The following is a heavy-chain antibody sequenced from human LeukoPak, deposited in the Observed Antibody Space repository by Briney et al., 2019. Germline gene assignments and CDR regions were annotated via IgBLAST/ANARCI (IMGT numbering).Heavy chain of an antibody. D-gene: IGHD3-9*01. J-gene: IGHJ4*02. Sequence: GESLRLSCAASGFFASSSYMSWVRQAPGKGLEWVSLIYYGGSTNYTDSVKGRFTISRDNSKNTLYLQMNSLRAEGAAVYYCASTGYYSYFDHWGQGTLVTVSP. CDR1: GFFASSSY. CDR2: IYYGGST. CDR3: ASTGYYSYFDH. V-gene: IGHV3-53*01.